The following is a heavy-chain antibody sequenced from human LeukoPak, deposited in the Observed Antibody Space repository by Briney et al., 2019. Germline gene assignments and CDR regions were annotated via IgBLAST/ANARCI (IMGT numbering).Heavy chain of an antibody. CDR1: GFTFDDYA. CDR2: ISWNSGSI. J-gene: IGHJ4*02. Sequence: GGSLRLSCAASGFTFDDYAMHWVRQAPGKGLEWVSGISWNSGSIGYADSVKGRFTISRDNAKNSLYLQMNSLRAEDTALYYCAKDINYGSGSYLFDYWGQGTLVTVSS. D-gene: IGHD3-10*01. V-gene: IGHV3-9*01. CDR3: AKDINYGSGSYLFDY.